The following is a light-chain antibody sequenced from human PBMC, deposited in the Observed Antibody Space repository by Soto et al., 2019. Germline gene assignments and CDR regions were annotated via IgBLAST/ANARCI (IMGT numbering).Light chain of an antibody. CDR3: CSYAGSSTPVV. Sequence: QSALTQPPSASGSPGQSVTISCTGTSSDVGGYDRVSWFQQHPGKAPKLMIYEGSKRPSGVSNRFSGSKSGNTASLTISGLQAEDEADYYCCSYAGSSTPVVFGGGTKLTVL. J-gene: IGLJ2*01. V-gene: IGLV2-23*01. CDR2: EGS. CDR1: SSDVGGYDR.